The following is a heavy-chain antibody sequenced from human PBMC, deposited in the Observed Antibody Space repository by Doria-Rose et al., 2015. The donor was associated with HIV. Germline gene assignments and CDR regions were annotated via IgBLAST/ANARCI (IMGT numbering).Heavy chain of an antibody. D-gene: IGHD6-19*01. Sequence: WIRQPPGKALEWLAHIFSNDEKSYSTSLKSRLTIFKDTSKSQVVLNMTNMDPVDAATYYCARIGYSSGWYNYWGQGTLVTVSS. CDR2: IFSNDEK. CDR3: ARIGYSSGWYNY. J-gene: IGHJ4*02. V-gene: IGHV2-26*01.